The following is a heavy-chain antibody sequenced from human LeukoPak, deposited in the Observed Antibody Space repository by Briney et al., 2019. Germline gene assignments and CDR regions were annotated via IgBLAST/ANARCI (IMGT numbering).Heavy chain of an antibody. CDR1: GFTFSSYA. CDR2: ISGSGSST. Sequence: GGSLRLSCAASGFTFSSYAMSWVRQAPGKGLEWVSAISGSGSSTYYADSVKGRFTISRDNSKNTLYLQTNSLRAEDTAVYYCAKVVYCGGDCPYYFDYWGQGTLVTVSS. V-gene: IGHV3-23*01. CDR3: AKVVYCGGDCPYYFDY. D-gene: IGHD2-21*02. J-gene: IGHJ4*02.